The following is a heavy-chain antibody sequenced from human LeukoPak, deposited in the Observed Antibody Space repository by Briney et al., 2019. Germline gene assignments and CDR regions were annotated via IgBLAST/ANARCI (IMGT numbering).Heavy chain of an antibody. Sequence: PGGSLRLSCAASGFTFSDYYMSRIRQAPGKGLEWVSYISSSGSTIFYADSVKGRLTISRDNAKNSLYLQMNSLRAEDTAVYYCARGMDGGATTRTYFDYWGQGTLVTVSS. CDR1: GFTFSDYY. J-gene: IGHJ4*02. CDR3: ARGMDGGATTRTYFDY. CDR2: ISSSGSTI. V-gene: IGHV3-11*01. D-gene: IGHD1-26*01.